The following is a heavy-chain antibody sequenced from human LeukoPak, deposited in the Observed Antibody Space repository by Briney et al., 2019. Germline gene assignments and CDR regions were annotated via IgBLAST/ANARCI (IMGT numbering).Heavy chain of an antibody. CDR3: ARDLSDGGYDLGFDY. CDR2: ISAYNGNT. D-gene: IGHD5-12*01. J-gene: IGHJ4*02. Sequence: GASVEVSCKASGYTFTSYGISWVRQAPGQGLEWMGWISAYNGNTNYAQKLQGRVTMTTDTSTSTAYMELRSLRSDDTAVYYCARDLSDGGYDLGFDYWGQGTLVTVSS. CDR1: GYTFTSYG. V-gene: IGHV1-18*01.